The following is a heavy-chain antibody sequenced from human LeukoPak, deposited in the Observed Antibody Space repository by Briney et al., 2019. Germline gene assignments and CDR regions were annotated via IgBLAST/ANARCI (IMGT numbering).Heavy chain of an antibody. CDR2: IYYSGTT. D-gene: IGHD6-6*01. V-gene: IGHV4-39*01. CDR1: GGSISSSSYY. J-gene: IGHJ3*02. Sequence: SETLSLTCTVSGGSISSSSYYWGWVRQPPGKGLEWFGSIYYSGTTHYNPSLKSRVTISVDTPKNQFSLRLSSVTAADTAVYYCAKIGVFGLGIAVRHAFDMWGQGTMVTVSS. CDR3: AKIGVFGLGIAVRHAFDM.